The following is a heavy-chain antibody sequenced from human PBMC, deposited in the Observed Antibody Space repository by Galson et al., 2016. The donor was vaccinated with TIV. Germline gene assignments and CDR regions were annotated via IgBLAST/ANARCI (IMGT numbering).Heavy chain of an antibody. Sequence: SVKVSCKASGGIFNSYAVSWVRQAPGQGLEWMGGIIGIFGTANYAQQFQGRVTITADKSSSTVYMELSSLRSADTASYYCARGDTYYESTFDYWGQGTLVTVSS. CDR1: GGIFNSYA. V-gene: IGHV1-69*06. J-gene: IGHJ4*02. CDR2: IIGIFGTA. CDR3: ARGDTYYESTFDY. D-gene: IGHD3-22*01.